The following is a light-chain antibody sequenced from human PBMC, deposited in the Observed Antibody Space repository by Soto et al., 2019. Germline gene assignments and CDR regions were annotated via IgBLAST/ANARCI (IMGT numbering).Light chain of an antibody. Sequence: QSVLTQPASVSGSPGQSITISCTGTSSDVGGYNYVSWYQQHPGKAPKIIIYEVTNRPSGVSNRFSGSKSGNTASLTISGLQAEDDADYYCASYAGNSRYVFGTGTKVTVL. CDR3: ASYAGNSRYV. J-gene: IGLJ1*01. V-gene: IGLV2-14*01. CDR2: EVT. CDR1: SSDVGGYNY.